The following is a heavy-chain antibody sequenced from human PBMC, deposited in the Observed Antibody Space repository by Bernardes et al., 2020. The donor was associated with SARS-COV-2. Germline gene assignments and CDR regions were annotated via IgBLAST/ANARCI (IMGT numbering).Heavy chain of an antibody. Sequence: GGSLRLSCVASGFTFSSYGMHWVRQAPGKGLEWVAVIWYDGSTKYYADSVKGRFTISRDNSKNTLFLQMNSLRAEDTAVYYCAGEGCSGGSCYVGTYWGQGTLVTVSS. V-gene: IGHV3-33*01. D-gene: IGHD2-15*01. CDR3: AGEGCSGGSCYVGTY. CDR1: GFTFSSYG. J-gene: IGHJ4*02. CDR2: IWYDGSTK.